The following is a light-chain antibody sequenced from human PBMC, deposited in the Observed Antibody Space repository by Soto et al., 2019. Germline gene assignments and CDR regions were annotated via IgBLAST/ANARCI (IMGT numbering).Light chain of an antibody. CDR3: QSYDSSLSVV. CDR2: DNT. J-gene: IGLJ2*01. V-gene: IGLV1-40*01. Sequence: QSVLTQPPSVSGAPGQRVTMYCTGSGSTIGAGYDVHWYQQLPGTAPRLLIYDNTNRPSGVPDRFSGSKSGTSASLAISGLQAEDEADYYCQSYDSSLSVVFGGGTKVTVL. CDR1: GSTIGAGYD.